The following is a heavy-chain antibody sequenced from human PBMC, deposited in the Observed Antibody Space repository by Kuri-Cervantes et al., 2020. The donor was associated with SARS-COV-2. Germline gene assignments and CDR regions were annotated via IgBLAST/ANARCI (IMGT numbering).Heavy chain of an antibody. CDR1: CDSIGSSYW. Sequence: TLSLTCGVSCDSIGSSYWWSWIRQPPGKGLEWIGQMYLPGIANYNPSLRGRVTISGDKSQSQTSLKLISLTAADTAGYCCARNWGFGFNVWGQGIMVTVSS. V-gene: IGHV4-4*01. D-gene: IGHD3-16*01. CDR2: MYLPGIA. J-gene: IGHJ3*01. CDR3: ARNWGFGFNV.